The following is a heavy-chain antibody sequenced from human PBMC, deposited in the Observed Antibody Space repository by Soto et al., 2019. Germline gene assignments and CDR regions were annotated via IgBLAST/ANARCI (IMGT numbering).Heavy chain of an antibody. CDR2: IKKDGSDK. CDR1: GFTFSDYW. Sequence: EVQLVESGGGLVQPGGSLRLSCAASGFTFSDYWMSWVRQAPGKGLEWVANIKKDGSDKNYVDSVKGRFTISRDNAKNSLYFQMNSRRAYDTAVYYCVLSGYKSGWYPNDYYFNYWGQGTLVTVSS. J-gene: IGHJ4*02. D-gene: IGHD6-19*01. CDR3: VLSGYKSGWYPNDYYFNY. V-gene: IGHV3-7*05.